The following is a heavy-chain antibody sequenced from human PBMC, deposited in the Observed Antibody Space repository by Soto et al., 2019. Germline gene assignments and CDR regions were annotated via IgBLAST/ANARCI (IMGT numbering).Heavy chain of an antibody. CDR1: GYAFTGFY. V-gene: IGHV1-2*02. CDR2: INPNNGVT. D-gene: IGHD4-17*01. CDR3: ARDPGPYGDYSY. Sequence: ASVKVSCKASGYAFTGFYMHWVRQAPGQGLEWMGWINPNNGVTNYVEKFQDRVTMPRDTSITTAYRELRGLRSDDTAVYYCARDPGPYGDYSYWGQGTLVTVSS. J-gene: IGHJ4*02.